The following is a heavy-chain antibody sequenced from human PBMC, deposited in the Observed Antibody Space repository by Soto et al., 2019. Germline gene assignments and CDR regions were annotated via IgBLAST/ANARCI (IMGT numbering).Heavy chain of an antibody. CDR3: AHGDGSSYDSSGRLWFDP. CDR1: AFSLRTRGVG. CDR2: IYWDDDK. D-gene: IGHD3-22*01. Sequence: QITLKESGPTLVKPTQTLTLTCTFSAFSLRTRGVGVGWIRQPPGKALEWLALIYWDDDKRYNPSLKSRITITYDICRSQVVLTMTNMDPVDTGTYYCAHGDGSSYDSSGRLWFDPWGQGTLVTVSS. V-gene: IGHV2-5*02. J-gene: IGHJ5*02.